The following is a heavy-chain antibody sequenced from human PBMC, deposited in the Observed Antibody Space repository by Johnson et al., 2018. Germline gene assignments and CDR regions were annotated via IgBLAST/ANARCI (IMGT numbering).Heavy chain of an antibody. CDR2: ISSSSSYI. Sequence: EVQLVESGGGLVKPGGSLRLSCAASGFTFSSYSMNWVRPAPGKGLEWVSSISSSSSYIYYADSVKGRFTISRDNAKKSRYLQMNSLGAEDTAVYYCAGDSWGAFDIWGQGTMVTVSS. V-gene: IGHV3-21*01. J-gene: IGHJ3*02. D-gene: IGHD1-26*01. CDR3: AGDSWGAFDI. CDR1: GFTFSSYS.